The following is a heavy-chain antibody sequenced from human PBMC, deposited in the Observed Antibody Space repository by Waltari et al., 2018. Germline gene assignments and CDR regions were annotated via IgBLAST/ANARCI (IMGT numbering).Heavy chain of an antibody. Sequence: QVQLVQSGAEVKKPGASVKVSCKASGYTFTSYYMHWVRQAPGQGLEWMGIINPRGGSTSYAQKFQGRVTMTRDTSTSTVYMELSSLRSEDTAVYYCARDRQTLDGYKGQNWYFDLWGRGTLVIVSS. CDR3: ARDRQTLDGYKGQNWYFDL. V-gene: IGHV1-46*01. CDR1: GYTFTSYY. D-gene: IGHD5-12*01. CDR2: INPRGGST. J-gene: IGHJ2*01.